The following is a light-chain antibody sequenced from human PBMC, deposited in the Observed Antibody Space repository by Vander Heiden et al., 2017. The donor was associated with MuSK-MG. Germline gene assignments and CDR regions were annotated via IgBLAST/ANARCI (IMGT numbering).Light chain of an antibody. CDR2: DAS. CDR1: QSISKL. CDR3: QHRSSWPMT. V-gene: IGKV3-11*01. J-gene: IGKJ1*01. Sequence: EVVLTQSPATLSLSPGGRATLSCRASQSISKLLAWYQQKPGQAPRLLIWDASNRATGIPARFSGSGSGTDFTFTISSLEPEDFAVYYCQHRSSWPMTFGQGTKVEFK.